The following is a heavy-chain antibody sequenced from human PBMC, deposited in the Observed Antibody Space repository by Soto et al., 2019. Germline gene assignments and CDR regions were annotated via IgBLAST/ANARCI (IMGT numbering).Heavy chain of an antibody. J-gene: IGHJ4*02. CDR2: IFYSGGT. Sequence: PSETLSLTCTVSRGSISSGAYYWSWIRQHPGRGLEWIGFIFYSGGTFFNPFLKSRVSISVDTSKSQFALNFCFFVCGDTAVYFFSRAPRYFYDNSGYYLYHFDYLGQGTLVTGSS. D-gene: IGHD3-22*01. CDR3: SRAPRYFYDNSGYYLYHFDY. V-gene: IGHV4-31*03. CDR1: RGSISSGAYY.